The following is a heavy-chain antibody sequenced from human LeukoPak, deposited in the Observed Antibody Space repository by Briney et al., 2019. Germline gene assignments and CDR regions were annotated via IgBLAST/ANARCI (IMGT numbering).Heavy chain of an antibody. V-gene: IGHV4-59*08. Sequence: SETLSLTRTVSGGSLSSYYWSWIRQPPGKGLEWIGYIYYSGSTNYNPSLKSRVTISVDTSKNQFSLKLSSVTAADTAVYYCARLTTVGSGPINDYWGQGTLVTVSS. D-gene: IGHD6-19*01. CDR1: GGSLSSYY. J-gene: IGHJ4*02. CDR3: ARLTTVGSGPINDY. CDR2: IYYSGST.